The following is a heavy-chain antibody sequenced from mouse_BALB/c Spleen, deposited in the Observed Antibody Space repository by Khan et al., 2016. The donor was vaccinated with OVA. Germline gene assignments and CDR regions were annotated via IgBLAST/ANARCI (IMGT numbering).Heavy chain of an antibody. D-gene: IGHD1-1*01. J-gene: IGHJ3*01. Sequence: VQLKQSGAELMKPGASVKISCKATGYTFSSYWIEWVKQRPGHGLEWIGEILPGSGRNNYNEKFKGKATFTADTSSNTAYMQLSSLTSEDSAVYYSARGNYYGSSSWFGYWGQGTLVTVAA. V-gene: IGHV1-9*01. CDR1: GYTFSSYW. CDR2: ILPGSGRN. CDR3: ARGNYYGSSSWFGY.